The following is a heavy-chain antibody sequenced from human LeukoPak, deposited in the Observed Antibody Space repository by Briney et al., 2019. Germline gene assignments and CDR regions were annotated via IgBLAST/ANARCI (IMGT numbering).Heavy chain of an antibody. D-gene: IGHD3-3*01. CDR2: IKQDGSEK. CDR1: GFTFSSYW. V-gene: IGHV3-7*01. Sequence: GGSLRLSCAASGFTFSSYWMSWVRQAPGKGLEWVANIKQDGSEKYYVDSVKGRFTISRDNAKNSLYLQMNSLRAEDTAVYYCARGGPPYDFWSGPRFDYWGQGTLVTVSS. CDR3: ARGGPPYDFWSGPRFDY. J-gene: IGHJ4*02.